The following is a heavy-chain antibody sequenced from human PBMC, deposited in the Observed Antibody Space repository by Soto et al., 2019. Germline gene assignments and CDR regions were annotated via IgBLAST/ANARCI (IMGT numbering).Heavy chain of an antibody. Sequence: ASETLSLTCTVSGGSISSSSCYWGWIRQPPGKGLEWIGSIYYSGSTYYNPSLKSRVTISVDTSKNQFSLKLSSVTAADTAVYYCARPLYSSGWYVNYFDYWGQGTLVTVSS. J-gene: IGHJ4*02. V-gene: IGHV4-39*01. D-gene: IGHD6-19*01. CDR2: IYYSGST. CDR1: GGSISSSSCY. CDR3: ARPLYSSGWYVNYFDY.